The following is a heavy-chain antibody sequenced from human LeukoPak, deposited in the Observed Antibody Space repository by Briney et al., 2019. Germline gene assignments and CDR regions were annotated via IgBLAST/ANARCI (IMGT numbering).Heavy chain of an antibody. Sequence: GASVKVSCKASGYTFTSYDINWVRQATGQGLEWMGWMDPNSGNTGYAQKFQGRVSMTRNTSISTAYMELSSLRSDDTAVYYCASLHTARGYYYYMDVWGKGTTVTVSS. CDR2: MDPNSGNT. CDR1: GYTFTSYD. CDR3: ASLHTARGYYYYMDV. D-gene: IGHD5-18*01. V-gene: IGHV1-8*01. J-gene: IGHJ6*03.